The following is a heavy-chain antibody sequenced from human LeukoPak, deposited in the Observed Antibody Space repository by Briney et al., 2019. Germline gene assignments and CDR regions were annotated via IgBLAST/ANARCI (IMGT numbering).Heavy chain of an antibody. V-gene: IGHV3-48*04. Sequence: GGSLRLSCAASGFTFSSYTMNWVRQAPGKGLEWLSYISSSGSTIYYADSVKGRFTISRDNAKNSLYLQMNSLRAEDTAVYYCARDYYGSGSCPWFDPWGQGTLVTVSS. CDR2: ISSSGSTI. D-gene: IGHD3-10*01. CDR3: ARDYYGSGSCPWFDP. CDR1: GFTFSSYT. J-gene: IGHJ5*02.